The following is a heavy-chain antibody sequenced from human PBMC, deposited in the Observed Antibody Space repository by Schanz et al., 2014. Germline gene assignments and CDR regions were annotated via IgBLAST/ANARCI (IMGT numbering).Heavy chain of an antibody. J-gene: IGHJ3*02. D-gene: IGHD2-15*01. V-gene: IGHV1-69*02. CDR3: ARGGGPEDVFDI. CDR1: GGTFSSYT. Sequence: QVQLVQSEAEVKKPGSSVKVSCKASGGTFSSYTISWVRQAPGQGLEWVGRFIPILGIANYAQKFQGRVTITADRSTSTAYMELSSLRSDDTAVYYCARGGGPEDVFDIWGQGTILTVSS. CDR2: FIPILGIA.